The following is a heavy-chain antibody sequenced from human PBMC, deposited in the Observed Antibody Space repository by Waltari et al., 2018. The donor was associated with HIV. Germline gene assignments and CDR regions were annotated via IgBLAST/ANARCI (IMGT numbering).Heavy chain of an antibody. CDR2: ISGSGSSP. CDR3: AREGSFSSSGSFGDY. V-gene: IGHV3-23*01. J-gene: IGHJ4*02. D-gene: IGHD1-26*01. Sequence: EVQLLESGGGLVQPGGSLRLSCAASGFIFSSYAMTWVRQAPGKWLEWVSAISGSGSSPYFADSVKGRFTISRDNSKNTLYLQMNSLRAEDTAVYYCAREGSFSSSGSFGDYWGQGTLVTVSS. CDR1: GFIFSSYA.